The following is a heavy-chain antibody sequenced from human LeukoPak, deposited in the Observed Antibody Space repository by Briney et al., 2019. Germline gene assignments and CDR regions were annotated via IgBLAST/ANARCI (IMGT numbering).Heavy chain of an antibody. CDR1: GGSTSSYF. J-gene: IGHJ4*02. CDR3: ARGALPEAGTLFDY. Sequence: SETLSLTCSVSGGSTSSYFWSWIRQPPGKGLEWIGYIYYSGSTNYNPSLKSRVTISVDTSKNQFSLKLSSVTAADTAVYYCARGALPEAGTLFDYWGQGTLVTVSS. D-gene: IGHD6-19*01. CDR2: IYYSGST. V-gene: IGHV4-59*01.